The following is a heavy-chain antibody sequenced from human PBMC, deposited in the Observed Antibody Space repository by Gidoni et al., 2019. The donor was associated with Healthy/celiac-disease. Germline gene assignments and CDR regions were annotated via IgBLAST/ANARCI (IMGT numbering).Heavy chain of an antibody. CDR3: ARLYSSSSDDGY. CDR2: ISYDGRNK. D-gene: IGHD6-6*01. CDR1: GFPFSGYA. J-gene: IGHJ4*02. Sequence: QVQLVESGGGVVQPGRSLRLSCAASGFPFSGYAMHWVRQAPGKGLGWVAFISYDGRNKYYADSVKGRFTISRDNSKNTLYLQMNSLRAEDTAVYYCARLYSSSSDDGYWGQGTLVTVSS. V-gene: IGHV3-30*04.